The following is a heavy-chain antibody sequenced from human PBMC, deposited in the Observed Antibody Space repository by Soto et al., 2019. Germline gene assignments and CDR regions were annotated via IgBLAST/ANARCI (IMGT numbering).Heavy chain of an antibody. CDR3: ARDLELGYCSGGSCLLYYYYGMDV. CDR2: INSDGSST. CDR1: GFTFSSYW. J-gene: IGHJ6*02. Sequence: GGSLRLSCAASGFTFSSYWMHWVRQAPGKGLVWVSRINSDGSSTSYADSVKGRFTISRDNAKNTLYLQMNSLRAEDTAEYYCARDLELGYCSGGSCLLYYYYGMDVWGQGTTVTVSS. V-gene: IGHV3-74*01. D-gene: IGHD2-15*01.